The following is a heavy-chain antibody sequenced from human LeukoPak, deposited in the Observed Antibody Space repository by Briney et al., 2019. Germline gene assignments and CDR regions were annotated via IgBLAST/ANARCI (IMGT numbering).Heavy chain of an antibody. Sequence: SETLSLTCTVSDGSISSGGYYWSWIRQHPGKGLEWIGYIYYSGSTYYNPSLKSRVTISVDTSKNQFSLKLSSVTAADTAVYYCARGPTGGYYDSSGYYHYWYFDLWGRGTLVTVSS. CDR2: IYYSGST. D-gene: IGHD3-22*01. J-gene: IGHJ2*01. CDR3: ARGPTGGYYDSSGYYHYWYFDL. CDR1: DGSISSGGYY. V-gene: IGHV4-31*03.